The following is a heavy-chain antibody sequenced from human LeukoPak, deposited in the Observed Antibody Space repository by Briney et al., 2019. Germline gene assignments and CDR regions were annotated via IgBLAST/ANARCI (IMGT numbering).Heavy chain of an antibody. CDR1: VFTFTTYG. CDR2: ISGSGSNT. Sequence: GGSLRLSCAASVFTFTTYGMIWVRQAPGKGLEWVLGISGSGSNTYYADSAKGRFTSSRDYSKRTVYLQMNSLRAEDTAVYYCAKNGEPHYYMDVLGKGTTVTVSS. J-gene: IGHJ6*03. CDR3: AKNGEPHYYMDV. V-gene: IGHV3-23*01. D-gene: IGHD1-14*01.